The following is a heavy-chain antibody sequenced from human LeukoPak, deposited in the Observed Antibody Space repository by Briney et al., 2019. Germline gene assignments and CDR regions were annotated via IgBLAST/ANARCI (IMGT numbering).Heavy chain of an antibody. J-gene: IGHJ4*02. CDR2: ISRSGNYI. CDR1: VFTYSVYY. D-gene: IGHD3-22*01. CDR3: GSDSRSSGYFGY. V-gene: IGHV3-11*01. Sequence: GGAQRLSCAASVFTYSVYYMSWTHDAAGKGVEWVSYISRSGNYIHYAHSVKGRYTIPRNNAKNSLYLKKNSRRAEDTAVYYWGSDSRSSGYFGYWGQGTLVTVSS.